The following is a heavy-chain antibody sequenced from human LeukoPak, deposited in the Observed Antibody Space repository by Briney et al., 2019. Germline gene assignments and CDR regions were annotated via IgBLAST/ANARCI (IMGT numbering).Heavy chain of an antibody. CDR3: AKGRQFFSFDY. CDR1: GFTFDDYA. J-gene: IGHJ4*02. Sequence: GGSLRLSCAASGFTFDDYAMHWVRQAPGKGLEWVSGISWNSGSIGYADSVKGRFTISRDNAKNSLYLQMNSLRAEDTALYYCAKGRQFFSFDYWGQGTLVTVSS. D-gene: IGHD4-11*01. CDR2: ISWNSGSI. V-gene: IGHV3-9*01.